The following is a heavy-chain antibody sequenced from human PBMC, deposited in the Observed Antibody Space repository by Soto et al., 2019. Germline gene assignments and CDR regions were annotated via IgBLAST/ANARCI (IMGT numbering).Heavy chain of an antibody. J-gene: IGHJ4*02. CDR2: IIPIFGTA. CDR3: XXXXXXXXXXXXXXV. CDR1: GGTFSSYA. Sequence: QVQLVQSGAEVKKPGSSVKVSCKASGGTFSSYAISWXXXXXXXXXXXMGGIIPIFGTANYAQKFQGRVTITADESTSTAXXELSXXXXXXXXXXXXXXXXXXXXXXXXXXVWGQGTLVTVSS. V-gene: IGHV1-69*01.